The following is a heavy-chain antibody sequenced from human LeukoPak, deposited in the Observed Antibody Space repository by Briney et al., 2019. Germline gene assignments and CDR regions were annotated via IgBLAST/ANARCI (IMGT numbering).Heavy chain of an antibody. V-gene: IGHV5-51*01. CDR3: ARQTYSGSYYPVFSFDY. D-gene: IGHD1-26*01. CDR1: GYSFTSYW. CDR2: IYPGDSDT. Sequence: GESLKISCKGSGYSFTSYWIGWVRQMPGKGLEWMGIIYPGDSDTRYSPSFQGHVTISADKSISTAYLQWSSLKASDTAMYYCARQTYSGSYYPVFSFDYWGQGTLVTVSS. J-gene: IGHJ4*02.